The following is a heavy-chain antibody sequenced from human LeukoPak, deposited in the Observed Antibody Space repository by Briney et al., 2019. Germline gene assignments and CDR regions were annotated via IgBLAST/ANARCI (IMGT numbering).Heavy chain of an antibody. D-gene: IGHD3-10*01. CDR2: ISGSSTKI. CDR1: GFTFSGYA. Sequence: GGSLSLSCAASGFTFSGYAMNWVRQAPGKGLEWVWYISGSSTKIYYAESVKGRFTISRDNAKNSLSLQMNSLRDEDTAVYYCARPTYYYGSVDAFDIWGQGTMVTVSS. CDR3: ARPTYYYGSVDAFDI. V-gene: IGHV3-48*02. J-gene: IGHJ3*02.